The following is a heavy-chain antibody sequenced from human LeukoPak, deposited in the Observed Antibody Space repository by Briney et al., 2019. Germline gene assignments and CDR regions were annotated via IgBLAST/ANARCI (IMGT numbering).Heavy chain of an antibody. Sequence: GGSLRLSCVASGFTFSNYAMSGVRQAPGKGLELVSGIYGSDDKTVYGDAVKGRFTISRDNSKNTLYLQMNSLRADDTAVYYCAKTQGYYDAWGQGALVTVSS. CDR1: GFTFSNYA. V-gene: IGHV3-23*01. CDR2: IYGSDDKT. D-gene: IGHD2-15*01. J-gene: IGHJ5*02. CDR3: AKTQGYYDA.